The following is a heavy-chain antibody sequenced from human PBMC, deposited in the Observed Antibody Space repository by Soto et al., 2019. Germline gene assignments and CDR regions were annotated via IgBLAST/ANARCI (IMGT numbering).Heavy chain of an antibody. CDR1: GFTFSSYW. CDR2: INSDGSST. Sequence: LSLTCAASGFTFSSYWMHWVRQAPGKGLVWVSRINSDGSSTSYADSVKGRFTISRDNAKNTLYLQMNSLRAEDTAVYYCARAPYNWNSDYWGQGTLVTVSS. V-gene: IGHV3-74*01. CDR3: ARAPYNWNSDY. D-gene: IGHD1-1*01. J-gene: IGHJ4*02.